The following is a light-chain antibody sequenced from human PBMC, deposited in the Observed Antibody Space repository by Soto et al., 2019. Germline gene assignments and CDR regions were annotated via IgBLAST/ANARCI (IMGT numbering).Light chain of an antibody. CDR3: GTWDSSLSGVV. V-gene: IGLV1-51*01. CDR1: SSNIGNNY. Sequence: QSVLTQPPSVSAAPGQTVTISCSGSSSNIGNNYVSWYQQLPGTAPKLLIYDNSKRPSGIPDRFSGSKSATSATLGITGLQTGDEADYYCGTWDSSLSGVVFGGGTKLTVL. CDR2: DNS. J-gene: IGLJ2*01.